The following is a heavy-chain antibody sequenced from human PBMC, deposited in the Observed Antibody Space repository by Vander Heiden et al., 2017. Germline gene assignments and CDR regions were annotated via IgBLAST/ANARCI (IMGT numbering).Heavy chain of an antibody. Sequence: QLQLQESGPGLVKPSETLSLTCTVSGDSISMGTHYWGWVRQPPGKGLEWIGTIYYSGRTFYKPSLRSRATISVDTSKNQFSLKLNSVTAADTAVYYCARKRYSSGWDFDYWGQGVLVTVSS. CDR2: IYYSGRT. CDR1: GDSISMGTHY. CDR3: ARKRYSSGWDFDY. D-gene: IGHD6-19*01. V-gene: IGHV4-39*01. J-gene: IGHJ4*02.